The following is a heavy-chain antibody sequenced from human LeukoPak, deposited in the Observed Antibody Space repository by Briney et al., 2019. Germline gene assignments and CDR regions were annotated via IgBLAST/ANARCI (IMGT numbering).Heavy chain of an antibody. CDR3: ARGCLSCPPDNWFDP. D-gene: IGHD2-2*01. CDR1: GGSISSSSYY. Sequence: SETLSLTCTVSGGSISSSSYYWGWIRQPPGKGLEWIGSIYYSGSTYYNPSLKSRVTISVDTSKNQFSLKLSSVTAADTAVYYCARGCLSCPPDNWFDPWGQGTLVTVSS. CDR2: IYYSGST. J-gene: IGHJ5*02. V-gene: IGHV4-39*07.